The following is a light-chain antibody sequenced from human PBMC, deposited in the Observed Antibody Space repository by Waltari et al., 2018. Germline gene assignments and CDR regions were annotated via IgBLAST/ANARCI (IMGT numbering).Light chain of an antibody. V-gene: IGLV3-19*01. CDR2: GKN. CDR1: SISSYY. CDR3: NSRDSSGNHLDVV. Sequence: SSELTQDPAVSVALGQTVRITCQGDSISSYYASWYPQKPGQAPVLVIYGKNNRPSGIPDRFSGSSSGNTASLTITGAQAEDEADYYCNSRDSSGNHLDVVFGGGTKLTVL. J-gene: IGLJ2*01.